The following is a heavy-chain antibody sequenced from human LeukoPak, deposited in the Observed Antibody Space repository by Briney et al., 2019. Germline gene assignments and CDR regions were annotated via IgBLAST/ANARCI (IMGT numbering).Heavy chain of an antibody. Sequence: GGSLRLSCATSGFTVSSNYMSWVRQAPGKGLEWVSYISSSGSTIYYADSVKGRFTISRDNAKNSLYLQMNSLRAEDTAVYYCARDKGKVGATRGYFDYWGQGTLVTVSS. CDR3: ARDKGKVGATRGYFDY. J-gene: IGHJ4*02. CDR2: ISSSGSTI. V-gene: IGHV3-11*04. CDR1: GFTVSSNY. D-gene: IGHD1-26*01.